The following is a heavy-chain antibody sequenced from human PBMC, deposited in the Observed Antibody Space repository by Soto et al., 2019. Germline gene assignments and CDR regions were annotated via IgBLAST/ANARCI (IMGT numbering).Heavy chain of an antibody. D-gene: IGHD3-10*01. CDR2: IKQDGSEK. J-gene: IGHJ4*02. CDR1: GFTFSSYW. Sequence: GGSLRLSCAASGFTFSSYWMSWVRQAPGKGLEWVANIKQDGSEKYYVGSVKGRFTISRDNAKNSLYLQMNSLRAEDTAVYYCARSPPALYYYGSGSYFDYWGQGTLVTVSS. V-gene: IGHV3-7*03. CDR3: ARSPPALYYYGSGSYFDY.